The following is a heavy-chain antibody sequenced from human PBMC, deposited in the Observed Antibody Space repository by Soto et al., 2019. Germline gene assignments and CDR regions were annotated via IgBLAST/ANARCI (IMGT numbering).Heavy chain of an antibody. Sequence: GESLKISCKGSGYSFTTYWIGWVRQMPGKGLEWMGIIYPGDSDTRYSPSFQGQVTISADKSISTAYLQWSSLKASDTAMYYFATQAAAYRSGDYYFDYSGQGTLVTVSS. CDR3: ATQAAAYRSGDYYFDY. V-gene: IGHV5-51*01. CDR1: GYSFTTYW. D-gene: IGHD2-21*02. J-gene: IGHJ4*02. CDR2: IYPGDSDT.